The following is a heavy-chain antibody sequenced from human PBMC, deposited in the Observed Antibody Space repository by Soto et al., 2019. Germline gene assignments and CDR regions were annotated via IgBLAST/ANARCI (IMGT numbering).Heavy chain of an antibody. V-gene: IGHV3-43D*04. CDR2: ISWEGSNR. J-gene: IGHJ4*02. CDR3: AKDISRGPTKNYDFWSGPDY. CDR1: GFTFDEYA. D-gene: IGHD3-3*01. Sequence: GGSLRLSCAASGFTFDEYAMHWVRQPPGKGLEWVSLISWEGSNRYYADSVQGRFTISRDNSKYSLYLEMNSLRPEDTALYYCAKDISRGPTKNYDFWSGPDYRGQGTLVTVSS.